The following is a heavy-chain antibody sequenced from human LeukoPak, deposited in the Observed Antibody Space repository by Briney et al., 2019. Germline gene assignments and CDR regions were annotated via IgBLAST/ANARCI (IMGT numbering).Heavy chain of an antibody. Sequence: PGGSLRLSCAASGFTFSSYSMNWVRQAPGKGLEWVSYISSSSSTIYYADSVKGRFTISRDNAKNLLYLQMNSLRAEDTAMYYCARDGRFGEFYFDYWGQGTLVTVSS. CDR3: ARDGRFGEFYFDY. CDR1: GFTFSSYS. D-gene: IGHD3-10*01. V-gene: IGHV3-48*01. CDR2: ISSSSSTI. J-gene: IGHJ4*02.